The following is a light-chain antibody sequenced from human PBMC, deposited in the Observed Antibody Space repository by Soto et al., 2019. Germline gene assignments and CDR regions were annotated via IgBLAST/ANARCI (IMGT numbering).Light chain of an antibody. J-gene: IGKJ1*01. CDR2: GAS. Sequence: IVLTQSPGTLSFSPWERATLSCRSSQSVRSSHLAWYQQKPGQAPRLLIYGASSRATGIPDRFSGSGSGTDFTLTISRLEPEDFAVYSCQQYSSSPATFGQGTKVDIK. CDR1: QSVRSSH. CDR3: QQYSSSPAT. V-gene: IGKV3-20*01.